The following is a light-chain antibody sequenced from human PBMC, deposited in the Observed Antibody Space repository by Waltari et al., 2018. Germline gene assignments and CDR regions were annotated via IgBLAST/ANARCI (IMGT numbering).Light chain of an antibody. CDR2: GWS. CDR3: QQYYHWVA. CDR1: ESVSSN. V-gene: IGKV3-15*01. J-gene: IGKJ4*01. Sequence: EIVMTQSPATLSVSPGERATLSCRASESVSSNVAWYQQKPAQAPRLLIYGWSTRATGVPAKFRGSGSGTDFPLTISSLQSEDFAVYYCQQYYHWVAFGGGTWVQIK.